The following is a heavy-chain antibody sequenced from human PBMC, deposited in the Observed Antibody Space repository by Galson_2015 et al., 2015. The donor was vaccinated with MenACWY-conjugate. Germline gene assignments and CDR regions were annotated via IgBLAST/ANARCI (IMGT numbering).Heavy chain of an antibody. CDR2: INPNTGVT. J-gene: IGHJ4*02. Sequence: SVKVSCKASGYTFTGYYIHWVRQAPGQGLEWMGRINPNTGVTDYAQKFQGRVTMTSDTSISTAYLELSSLRSDDTAVYFCARGFYGSGNYLRLAISWRYYFGYWGQGTLVTVSS. D-gene: IGHD3-10*01. V-gene: IGHV1-2*06. CDR3: ARGFYGSGNYLRLAISWRYYFGY. CDR1: GYTFTGYY.